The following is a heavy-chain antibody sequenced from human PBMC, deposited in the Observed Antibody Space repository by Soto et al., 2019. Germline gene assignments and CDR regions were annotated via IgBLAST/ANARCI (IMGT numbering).Heavy chain of an antibody. Sequence: VQLVQSGAEVKKVGASVKVSCKAAGHTLSEFSIHWVRQAPGKGLEWMGGYDPEDGENVYSQKFQGRLNFTEDMSIDTAYMDLSSLTPEDTGIYYCATENPFCRGGSCYDNAYELWGQGTLVAVSS. V-gene: IGHV1-24*01. J-gene: IGHJ3*01. CDR3: ATENPFCRGGSCYDNAYEL. D-gene: IGHD2-15*01. CDR1: GHTLSEFS. CDR2: YDPEDGEN.